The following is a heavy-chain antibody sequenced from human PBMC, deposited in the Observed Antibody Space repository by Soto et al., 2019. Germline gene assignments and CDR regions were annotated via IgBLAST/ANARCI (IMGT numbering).Heavy chain of an antibody. Sequence: EVQLVESGGGLVKPGGSLRRSCAAFGFSFTNAWITWVRQAPGKGLEWVGRIKSISSGATTDYAAPVKGRFSISREDSNNSVYLKMNSLKADDTAVYYCMAAATRWGQGTLVTVSS. D-gene: IGHD1-26*01. V-gene: IGHV3-15*01. CDR2: IKSISSGATT. J-gene: IGHJ4*02. CDR1: GFSFTNAW. CDR3: MAAATR.